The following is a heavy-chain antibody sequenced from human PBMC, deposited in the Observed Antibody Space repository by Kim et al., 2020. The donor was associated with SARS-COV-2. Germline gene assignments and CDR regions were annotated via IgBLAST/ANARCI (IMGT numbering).Heavy chain of an antibody. CDR3: ARENCSSTSCYVMKAYYYYGMDV. CDR1: GYTFTSYY. D-gene: IGHD2-2*01. V-gene: IGHV1-46*01. Sequence: ASVKVSCKASGYTFTSYYMHWVRQAPGQGLEWMGIINPSGGSTSYAQKFQGRVTMTRDTSTSTVYMELSSLRSEDTAVYYCARENCSSTSCYVMKAYYYYGMDVWGQGTTVPLSS. J-gene: IGHJ6*02. CDR2: INPSGGST.